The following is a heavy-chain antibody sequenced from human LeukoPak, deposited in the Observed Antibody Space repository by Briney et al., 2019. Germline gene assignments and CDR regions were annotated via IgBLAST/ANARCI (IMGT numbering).Heavy chain of an antibody. CDR2: ISAYNGNT. J-gene: IGHJ5*02. Sequence: ASVNVSCKASGYTFTSYGISWVRQAPGQGLEWMGWISAYNGNTNYAQKLQGRVTMTTDTSTSTAYMELRSLRSDDTAVYYCARQYDFWSAKDEDNWFDPWGQGTLVTVSS. CDR3: ARQYDFWSAKDEDNWFDP. V-gene: IGHV1-18*01. D-gene: IGHD3-3*01. CDR1: GYTFTSYG.